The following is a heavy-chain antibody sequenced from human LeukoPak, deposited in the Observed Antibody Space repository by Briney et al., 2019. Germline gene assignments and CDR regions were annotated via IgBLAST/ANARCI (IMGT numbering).Heavy chain of an antibody. J-gene: IGHJ4*02. V-gene: IGHV1-69*06. CDR3: ASGGWLLPPY. D-gene: IGHD3-22*01. Sequence: ASVKVSCKASGGTFSSYAISWVRQAPGQGLEWMGRIIPIFGTANYAQKFQGRVAITADKSTSTAYMELSSLRSGDTAVYYCASGGWLLPPYWGQGTLVTVSS. CDR2: IIPIFGTA. CDR1: GGTFSSYA.